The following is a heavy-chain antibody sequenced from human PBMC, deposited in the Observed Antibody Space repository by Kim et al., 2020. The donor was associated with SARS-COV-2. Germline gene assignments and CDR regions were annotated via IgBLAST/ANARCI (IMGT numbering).Heavy chain of an antibody. D-gene: IGHD3-3*01. CDR2: INQDGRAS. J-gene: IGHJ5*02. CDR1: GFLFRNYY. Sequence: GGSLRLSCAASGFLFRNYYMTWVRQAPGKGLEWVANINQDGRASKYMAAVRSRFTISRDNAKNSLYLQMSAQSAEDTAVYYCVSSGYSYDFWCGSNWFDPWGQGSLVTVSS. CDR3: VSSGYSYDFWCGSNWFDP. V-gene: IGHV3-7*01.